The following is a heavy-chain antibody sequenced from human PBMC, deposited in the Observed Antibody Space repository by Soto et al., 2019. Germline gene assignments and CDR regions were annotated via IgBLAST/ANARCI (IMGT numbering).Heavy chain of an antibody. CDR1: CGSFSGYY. V-gene: IGHV4-34*01. CDR3: ARGRRSIAARPGGKNFDY. Sequence: SETLSLTCAVYCGSFSGYYWCWIRQPPGKGLEWIGEINHSGSTNYNPSLKSRVTISVDTSKNQFSLKLSSVTAADTAVYYCARGRRSIAARPGGKNFDYWGQGTLVTVSS. J-gene: IGHJ4*02. CDR2: INHSGST. D-gene: IGHD6-6*01.